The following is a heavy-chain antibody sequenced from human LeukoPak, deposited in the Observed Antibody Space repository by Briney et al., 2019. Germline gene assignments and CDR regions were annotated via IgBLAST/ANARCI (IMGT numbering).Heavy chain of an antibody. D-gene: IGHD5-18*01. CDR3: ARDTEGYSYGYYYYGMDV. Sequence: GGSLRLSCAASGFTFDDYAMHWVRQAPGKGLEWVSLISGVSHSTFYADSVKGRFTISRDNSKNSLYLEMNSLRNDDTALYYCARDTEGYSYGYYYYGMDVWGQGTTVTVSS. CDR1: GFTFDDYA. CDR2: ISGVSHST. J-gene: IGHJ6*02. V-gene: IGHV3-43*02.